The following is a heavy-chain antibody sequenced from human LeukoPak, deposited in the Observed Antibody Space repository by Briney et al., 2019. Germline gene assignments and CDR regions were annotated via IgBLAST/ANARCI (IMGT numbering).Heavy chain of an antibody. CDR3: ARVSRSAVAVYYYYMDV. CDR2: IRTKSSGGTT. D-gene: IGHD6-19*01. Sequence: GGSLRLSCTASGFTFGEYIMIWFRQALGKGLEWVGFIRTKSSGGTTEYAASAKGRFTISRDDSKSITYLQMNSLETEDTAVYYCARVSRSAVAVYYYYMDVWGKGTTVIVSS. J-gene: IGHJ6*03. V-gene: IGHV3-49*03. CDR1: GFTFGEYI.